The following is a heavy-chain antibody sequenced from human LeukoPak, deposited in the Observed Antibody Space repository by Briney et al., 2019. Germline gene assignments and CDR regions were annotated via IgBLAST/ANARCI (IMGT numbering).Heavy chain of an antibody. D-gene: IGHD4-11*01. CDR2: IYYTGNT. J-gene: IGHJ6*03. CDR3: ARDGGYSNPYYYYYYYMDF. Sequence: SETLSLTCTVSGDSLTGYYWGWIRQPPGKGLEWIGNIYYTGNTYYNPSLKSRVTISVDTSENHFSLKLSSVTAADTAVYYCARDGGYSNPYYYYYYYMDFWGKGTTVTVSS. CDR1: GDSLTGYY. V-gene: IGHV4-39*07.